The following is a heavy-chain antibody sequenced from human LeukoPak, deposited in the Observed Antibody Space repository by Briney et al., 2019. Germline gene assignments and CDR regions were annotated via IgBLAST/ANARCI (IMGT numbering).Heavy chain of an antibody. CDR2: ITSDGSST. CDR1: GFTFSNTW. J-gene: IGHJ4*02. Sequence: GGSLTLSCAASGFTFSNTWMHWVRQPPGKGLVWISRITSDGSSTTYAESVKGRFTISRDNAKNTLYLQMNSLRAEDTAVYYCARDWDHAIDYWGQGNRTTVSS. V-gene: IGHV3-74*03. CDR3: ARDWDHAIDY. D-gene: IGHD1-26*01.